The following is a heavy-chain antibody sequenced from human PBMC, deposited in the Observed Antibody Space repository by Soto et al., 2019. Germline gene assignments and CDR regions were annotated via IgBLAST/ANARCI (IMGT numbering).Heavy chain of an antibody. CDR1: GFTFSGYA. CDR2: ISGSGGST. V-gene: IGHV3-23*01. CDR3: AKTNAKLLWFGETPYGMDV. Sequence: GSLRLSCAASGFTFSGYAMSWVRQAPGKGLEWVSAISGSGGSTYYADSVKGRFTISRDNSKNTLYLQMNSLRAEDTAVYYCAKTNAKLLWFGETPYGMDVWGQGTTVTVSS. D-gene: IGHD3-10*01. J-gene: IGHJ6*02.